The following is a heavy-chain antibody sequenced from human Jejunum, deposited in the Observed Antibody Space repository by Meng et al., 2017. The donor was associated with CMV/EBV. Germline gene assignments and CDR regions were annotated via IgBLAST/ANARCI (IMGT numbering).Heavy chain of an antibody. D-gene: IGHD6-19*01. CDR2: ICWDDDK. CDR1: GFSLRTYEVG. J-gene: IGHJ4*02. Sequence: QITLKQSGSTLVTPTHTLTLTCTFAGFSLRTYEVGGGWIRQPPGKALEWLATICWDDDKRYNPSLQRRHTITKETSKNQVVLTMNNMDPVDTAAYYCAHKMFSGWYVGFDYWGQGILVTVSS. CDR3: AHKMFSGWYVGFDY. V-gene: IGHV2-5*02.